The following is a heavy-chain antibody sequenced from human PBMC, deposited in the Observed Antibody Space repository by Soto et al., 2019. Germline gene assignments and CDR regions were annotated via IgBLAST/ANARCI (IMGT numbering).Heavy chain of an antibody. V-gene: IGHV4-31*03. CDR1: GGSISSGGYY. D-gene: IGHD3-10*01. J-gene: IGHJ5*02. Sequence: SETLSLTCTVSGGSISSGGYYWSWLRQHPGKGLEWIGYIFDSGTTYYNPSLKSRVTISVDPSKSQFSLRLTSVTATDTAVYYCARLAPYGSGSYSFRYNWFDPWGPGTLVTVSS. CDR3: ARLAPYGSGSYSFRYNWFDP. CDR2: IFDSGTT.